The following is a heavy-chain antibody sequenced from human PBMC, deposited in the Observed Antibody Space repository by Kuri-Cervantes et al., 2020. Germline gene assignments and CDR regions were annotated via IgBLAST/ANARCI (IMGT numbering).Heavy chain of an antibody. Sequence: ASVKVSCKASGYTFTSYGISWVRQAPGQGLEWMGWISAYNGNTNFAQKLQGRVTMTTDTSTSTAYMELRCLRSDDTAVYYCARWTTGNWFDPWGQGTLVTVSS. V-gene: IGHV1-18*01. J-gene: IGHJ5*02. CDR3: ARWTTGNWFDP. CDR1: GYTFTSYG. D-gene: IGHD1-14*01. CDR2: ISAYNGNT.